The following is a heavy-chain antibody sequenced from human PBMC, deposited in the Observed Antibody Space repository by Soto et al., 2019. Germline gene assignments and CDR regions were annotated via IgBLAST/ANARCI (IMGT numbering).Heavy chain of an antibody. J-gene: IGHJ5*02. CDR1: GFTFSSHE. CDR2: IGSGGRTI. Sequence: PGGSLRLSCVVSGFTFSSHEMNWVRQAPGKGLEWVSYIGSGGRTIYYADSVKGRFTISRDNAKNSLYLQMNSLRAEDTAVYYCARRAQQLGRGFDPWGQGTLVTVSS. CDR3: ARRAQQLGRGFDP. D-gene: IGHD6-13*01. V-gene: IGHV3-48*03.